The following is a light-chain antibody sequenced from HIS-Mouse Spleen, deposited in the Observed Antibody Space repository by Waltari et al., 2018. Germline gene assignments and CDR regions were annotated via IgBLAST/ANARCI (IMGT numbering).Light chain of an antibody. CDR3: AAWDDSLSGVV. J-gene: IGLJ2*01. CDR1: SSNIGSNY. Sequence: QSVLTQPPSASGTPGQRVTISCSGRSSNIGSNYVYWYQQLPGPAPKLLIYRNNQRPSGVPDRFSGSKSGTSASLAISGLRSEDEADYYCAAWDDSLSGVVFGGGTKLTVL. V-gene: IGLV1-47*01. CDR2: RNN.